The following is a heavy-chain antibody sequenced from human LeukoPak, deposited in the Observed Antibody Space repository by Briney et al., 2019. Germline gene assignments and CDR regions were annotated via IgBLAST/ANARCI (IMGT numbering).Heavy chain of an antibody. J-gene: IGHJ4*02. D-gene: IGHD6-6*01. V-gene: IGHV1-46*01. Sequence: ASVKVSCKASGYTFPSYFMHWVRQAPGQGLEWMGIINPTGGSTTYAQKFQGRDTMTRDTSTSTVYMELSSLRSDDTAVYYCARTAARRFDYWGQGTLVTVSS. CDR1: GYTFPSYF. CDR3: ARTAARRFDY. CDR2: INPTGGST.